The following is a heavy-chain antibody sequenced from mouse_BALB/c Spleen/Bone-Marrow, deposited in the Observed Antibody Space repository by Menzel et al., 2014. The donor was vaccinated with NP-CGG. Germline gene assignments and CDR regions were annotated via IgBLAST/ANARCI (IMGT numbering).Heavy chain of an antibody. J-gene: IGHJ3*01. V-gene: IGHV1-15*01. CDR3: TRLDSSGYGAY. CDR2: IDPETGGT. D-gene: IGHD3-2*01. CDR1: GYTFTDYE. Sequence: VQLQQSGAELVRPGASVTLSCTASGYTFTDYEMHWLKQTPVHGLEWIGAIDPETGGTAYNQKFKGRATLTTDKSSSTAYMELRSLTSEDSAVYYCTRLDSSGYGAYWGQGTLVTVSA.